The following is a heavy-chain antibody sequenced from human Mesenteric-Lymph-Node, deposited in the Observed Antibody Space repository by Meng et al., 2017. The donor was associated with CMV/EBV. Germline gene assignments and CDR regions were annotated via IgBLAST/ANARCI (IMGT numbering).Heavy chain of an antibody. D-gene: IGHD3-22*01. CDR1: GFTFSSYS. V-gene: IGHV3-48*04. J-gene: IGHJ6*02. Sequence: GGSLRLSCAASGFTFSSYSMNWVRQAPGKGLEWVSYISSSSSTIYYADSVKGRFTISRDNAKNSLYLQMNSLRAEDTAVYYCARDYYDSSGYYHGRGMDVWGQGTTVTVSS. CDR3: ARDYYDSSGYYHGRGMDV. CDR2: ISSSSSTI.